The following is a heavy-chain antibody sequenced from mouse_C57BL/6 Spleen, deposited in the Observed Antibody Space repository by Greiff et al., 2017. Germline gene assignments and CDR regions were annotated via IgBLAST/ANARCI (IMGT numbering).Heavy chain of an antibody. Sequence: QVQLQQPGAELVRPGSSVKLSCKASGYTFTSYWMHWVKQRPIQGLEWIGNIDPSDSETHYNQKFKDKATLTVDKSSSTAYMQLSSLTSEDSAVYYCARSDYSNPLMDVWGTGTTVSVSS. CDR3: ARSDYSNPLMDV. CDR2: IDPSDSET. D-gene: IGHD2-5*01. CDR1: GYTFTSYW. J-gene: IGHJ1*03. V-gene: IGHV1-52*01.